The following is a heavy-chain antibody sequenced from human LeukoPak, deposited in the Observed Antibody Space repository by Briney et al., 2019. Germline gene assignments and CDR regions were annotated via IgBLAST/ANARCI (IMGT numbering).Heavy chain of an antibody. CDR2: ISYDGSNK. V-gene: IGHV3-30-3*02. CDR1: GFTFSSYA. J-gene: IGHJ4*02. Sequence: PGGSLRLSCAASGFTFSSYAMHWVRQAPGKGLEWVAVISYDGSNKYYADSVKGRFTISRDNSQNTLYLQMNSLRAEDTAVYYCAKTSVGEGRIIGSGYFDNWGQGTLVTVSS. D-gene: IGHD2-15*01. CDR3: AKTSVGEGRIIGSGYFDN.